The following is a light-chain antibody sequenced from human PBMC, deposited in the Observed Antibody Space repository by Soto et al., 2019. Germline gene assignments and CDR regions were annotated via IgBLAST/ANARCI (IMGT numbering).Light chain of an antibody. Sequence: DIRLTQCASILSASVGDRVTIACRASQSVSSWLAWYQQKPGKAPNLLXXXAFHLESGVPSRFSGSGSGAEFTLTISSLAPEDVAGDYCQQRSNGPHSITFGQGTRL. CDR3: QQRSNGPHSIT. CDR2: XAF. CDR1: QSVSSW. J-gene: IGKJ5*01. V-gene: IGKV1-5*03.